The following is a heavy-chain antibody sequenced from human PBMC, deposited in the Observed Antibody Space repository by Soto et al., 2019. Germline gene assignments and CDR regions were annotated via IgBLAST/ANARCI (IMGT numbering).Heavy chain of an antibody. CDR2: IIPIFGTA. Sequence: SVKVSCKASGGTFSSYAISWVRQAPGQGLEWMGGIIPIFGTANYAQKFQGRVTITADESTSTAYMELSSLRSEDTAVYYCLTRMAAEADYWGQGTLVTVSS. CDR3: LTRMAAEADY. CDR1: GGTFSSYA. J-gene: IGHJ4*02. V-gene: IGHV1-69*13.